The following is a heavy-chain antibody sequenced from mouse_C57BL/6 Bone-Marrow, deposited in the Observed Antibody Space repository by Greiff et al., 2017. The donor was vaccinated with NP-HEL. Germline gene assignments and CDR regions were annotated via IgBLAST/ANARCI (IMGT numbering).Heavy chain of an antibody. J-gene: IGHJ1*03. D-gene: IGHD1-1*01. CDR1: GFTFSSYA. CDR2: ISDGGSYT. CDR3: ARSISTGLWYFDV. Sequence: EVKVEESGGGLVKPGGSLKLSCAASGFTFSSYAMSWVRQTPEKRLEWVATISDGGSYTYYPDNVKGRFTISRDNAKNNLYLQMSHLKSEDTAMYYCARSISTGLWYFDVWGTGTTVTVSS. V-gene: IGHV5-4*03.